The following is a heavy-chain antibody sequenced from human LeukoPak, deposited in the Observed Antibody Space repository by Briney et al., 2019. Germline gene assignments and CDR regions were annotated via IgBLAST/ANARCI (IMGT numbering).Heavy chain of an antibody. CDR3: ARDFRWTGGYFDY. D-gene: IGHD1-14*01. J-gene: IGHJ4*02. CDR1: GFTFSNYG. V-gene: IGHV3-7*01. Sequence: GGSLRLSCAASGFTFSNYGMSWVCQSPGKGLEWVANIKQDGSEKYYMDSVKGRFTISIDNAKNSLYLQMNSLGAEDTAVYYCARDFRWTGGYFDYWGQGTLVTVSS. CDR2: IKQDGSEK.